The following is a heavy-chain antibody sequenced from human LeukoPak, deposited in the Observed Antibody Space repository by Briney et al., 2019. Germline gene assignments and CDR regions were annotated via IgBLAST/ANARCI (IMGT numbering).Heavy chain of an antibody. J-gene: IGHJ4*02. D-gene: IGHD4-11*01. V-gene: IGHV1-2*02. Sequence: GASVKVSCKASGYTFTGYYMHWVRLAPGQGLEWMGWINPNSGGTNYAQKFQGRVTMTTDTSTSTAYMELRSLRSDDTAVYYCARMTTVPKQIDYWGQGTLVTVSS. CDR2: INPNSGGT. CDR3: ARMTTVPKQIDY. CDR1: GYTFTGYY.